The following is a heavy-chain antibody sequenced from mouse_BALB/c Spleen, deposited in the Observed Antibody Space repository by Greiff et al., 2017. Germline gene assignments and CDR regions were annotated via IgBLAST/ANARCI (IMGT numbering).Heavy chain of an antibody. CDR2: ISSGGGST. CDR1: GFTFSDYY. CDR3: ARGMDY. Sequence: EVQRVESGGGLVKPGGSLKLSCAASGFTFSDYYMYWVRQTPEKRLEWVAYISSGGGSTYYPDTVKGRFTISRDNPKNTLFLQMTSLRSEDTAMYYCARGMDYWGQGTSVTVSS. J-gene: IGHJ4*01. V-gene: IGHV5-12-1*01.